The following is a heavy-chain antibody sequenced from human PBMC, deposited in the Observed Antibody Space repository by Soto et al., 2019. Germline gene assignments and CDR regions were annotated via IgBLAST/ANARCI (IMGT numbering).Heavy chain of an antibody. CDR2: ISYDGSNK. CDR1: GFTFSSYA. D-gene: IGHD1-26*01. CDR3: ARGPWSYPPVDYFDY. J-gene: IGHJ4*02. Sequence: GGSLRLSCAASGFTFSSYAMHWVRQAPGKGLEWVAVISYDGSNKYYADSVKGRFTISRDNSKNTLYLQMNSLRAEDTAVYYCARGPWSYPPVDYFDYWGQGTLVTVSS. V-gene: IGHV3-30-3*01.